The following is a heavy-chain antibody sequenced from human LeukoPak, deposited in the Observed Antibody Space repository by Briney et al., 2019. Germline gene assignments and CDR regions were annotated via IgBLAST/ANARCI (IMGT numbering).Heavy chain of an antibody. D-gene: IGHD1-26*01. CDR2: INPNSGGT. V-gene: IGHV1-2*02. CDR3: ARDPLHGSYSLAFDI. Sequence: GASVKVSCKASGYTFTGYYMHWVRQATGQGLEWMGWINPNSGGTNYAQKFQGRVTMTRDTSISTAYMELSRLRSDDTAVYYCARDPLHGSYSLAFDIWGQGTMVTLSS. J-gene: IGHJ3*02. CDR1: GYTFTGYY.